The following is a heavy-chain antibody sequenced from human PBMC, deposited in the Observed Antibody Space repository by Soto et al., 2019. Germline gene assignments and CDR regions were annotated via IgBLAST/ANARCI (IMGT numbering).Heavy chain of an antibody. Sequence: QVQLVQSGAEVKKPGSSVKVSCKASGGTFSSYAISWVRQAPGQGLEWMGGIIPIFGTANYAQKFQGRVTITADECTSTAYMELSSLRSEDTAVYYCARETRITIFGVVRVGGFFDYWGQGTLVTVSS. CDR1: GGTFSSYA. CDR3: ARETRITIFGVVRVGGFFDY. V-gene: IGHV1-69*01. J-gene: IGHJ4*02. CDR2: IIPIFGTA. D-gene: IGHD3-3*01.